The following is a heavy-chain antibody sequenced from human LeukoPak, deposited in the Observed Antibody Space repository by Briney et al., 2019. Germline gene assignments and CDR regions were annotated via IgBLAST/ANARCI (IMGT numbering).Heavy chain of an antibody. CDR3: ATNTGPRRGVYYYYGMDV. CDR1: GYTLTELS. D-gene: IGHD3-10*01. CDR2: FDPEDGET. Sequence: ASVKVSCKVPGYTLTELSMHWVRQAPGKGLEWMGGFDPEDGETIYAQKFQGRVTMTEDTSTDTAYMELSSLRSEDTAVYYCATNTGPRRGVYYYYGMDVWGQGTTVTVSS. V-gene: IGHV1-24*01. J-gene: IGHJ6*02.